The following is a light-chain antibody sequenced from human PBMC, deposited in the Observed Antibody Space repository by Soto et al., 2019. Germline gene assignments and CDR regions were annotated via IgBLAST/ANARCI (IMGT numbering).Light chain of an antibody. J-gene: IGLJ2*01. CDR1: RSNIGRNT. V-gene: IGLV1-44*01. CDR3: CSYAGSPVV. Sequence: QSVLTQPPSASETPGQRVTISCSGSRSNIGRNTVNWYQQLPGAAPKLLIFRDTQRPSGVPDRFSASRSGTSASLAISGLQSEDEANYYCCSYAGSPVVFGGGTKLTVL. CDR2: RDT.